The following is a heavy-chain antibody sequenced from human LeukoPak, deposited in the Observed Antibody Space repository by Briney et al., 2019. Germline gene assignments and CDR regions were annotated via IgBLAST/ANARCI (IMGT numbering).Heavy chain of an antibody. J-gene: IGHJ3*02. D-gene: IGHD5-24*01. V-gene: IGHV3-21*01. CDR2: XSSSSSYI. CDR3: ARDRFPDGYNLGDDAFDI. CDR1: XXXXSXXS. Sequence: GSLRLSCAAXXXXXSXXSMNXXRXAPGXXLEXXXSXSSSSSYIYYAHSVKGRFTISRDNPKNSLYLQMNSLRAEDTAVSYCARDRFPDGYNLGDDAFDIWGQGTMVTVSS.